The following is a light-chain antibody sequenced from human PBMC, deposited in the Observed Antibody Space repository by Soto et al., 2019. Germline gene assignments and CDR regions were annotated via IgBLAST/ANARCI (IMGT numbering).Light chain of an antibody. CDR2: GAS. CDR3: QQYNYWPPLYT. J-gene: IGKJ2*01. Sequence: EIVMTQSPATLSVSPGERATLSCRASQSVSSNLDWYQQKPGQAPRLLIYGASTRATGIPARFSGSGSGTEFTFTISSLQSEDIAVCYCQQYNYWPPLYTFGQETKLSIK. V-gene: IGKV3-15*01. CDR1: QSVSSN.